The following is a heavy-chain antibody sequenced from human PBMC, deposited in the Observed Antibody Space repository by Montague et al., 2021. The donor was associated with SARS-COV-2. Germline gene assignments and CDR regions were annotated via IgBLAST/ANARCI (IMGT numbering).Heavy chain of an antibody. V-gene: IGHV3-53*01. Sequence: SLRLSCAASVFTVSSHYMSLVRQAPVKVLEWVSVIYTDVSTYYGYSVXGLFTISRDNSKHTLYLHMNSPRSEDTAVCYCARDGQDYGDFLRYWGQGALVTVS. J-gene: IGHJ4*02. CDR3: ARDGQDYGDFLRY. D-gene: IGHD4-17*01. CDR2: IYTDVST. CDR1: VFTVSSHY.